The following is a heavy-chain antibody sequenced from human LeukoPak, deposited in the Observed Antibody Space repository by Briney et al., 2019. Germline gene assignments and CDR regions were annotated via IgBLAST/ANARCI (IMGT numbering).Heavy chain of an antibody. CDR2: INPNSGGT. V-gene: IGHV1-2*02. CDR1: GYTFTGYY. CDR3: ATNPYVTFYSMDV. J-gene: IGHJ6*02. D-gene: IGHD3-10*02. Sequence: ASVKVSCKASGYTFTGYYMHWVRQAPGQGLEWMGWINPNSGGTNYAQKFQGRVTMTRDTSISTAYMELSRLRSDDTAVYYCATNPYVTFYSMDVWGRGTTVTVSS.